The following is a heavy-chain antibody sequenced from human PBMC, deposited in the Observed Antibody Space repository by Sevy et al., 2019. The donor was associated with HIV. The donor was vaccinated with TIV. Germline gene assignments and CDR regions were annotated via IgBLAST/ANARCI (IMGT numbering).Heavy chain of an antibody. CDR2: IYPGDSDT. V-gene: IGHV5-51*01. CDR1: GYSFTSYW. D-gene: IGHD2-15*01. Sequence: GESLKISCKGSGYSFTSYWIGWVRQMPGKGLEWMGIIYPGDSDTRYSPSFQGQVTISADKSISTAYLQWSSLKASDTAMYYCAREGPGCSGGSCYAEKPFDHWGQGTLVTVSS. J-gene: IGHJ4*02. CDR3: AREGPGCSGGSCYAEKPFDH.